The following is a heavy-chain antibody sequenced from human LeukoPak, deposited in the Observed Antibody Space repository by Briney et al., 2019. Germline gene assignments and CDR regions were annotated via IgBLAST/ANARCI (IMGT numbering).Heavy chain of an antibody. CDR2: INHSGST. Sequence: SETLSLTCAVYGGSFSGYYWSWIRQPPGKGLEWIGEINHSGSTNYNPSLKSRVAISVDTSKNQFSLKLSSVTAADTAVYYCARAVASTNDAFDIWGQGTMDTVSS. V-gene: IGHV4-34*01. J-gene: IGHJ3*02. CDR1: GGSFSGYY. CDR3: ARAVASTNDAFDI. D-gene: IGHD5-12*01.